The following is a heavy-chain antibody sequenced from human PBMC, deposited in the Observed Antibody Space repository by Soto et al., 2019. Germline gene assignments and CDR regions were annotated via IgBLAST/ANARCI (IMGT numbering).Heavy chain of an antibody. J-gene: IGHJ4*02. V-gene: IGHV1-18*01. CDR1: GYTFNSYG. Sequence: ASVKVSCKASGYTFNSYGISWVRQAPGQGMERMGWISVYNGNTNYAQKVQGRVTMTTDTSTSTAYMELRSLRHDDTAVYYCARDGRNGGYFDYWGQGTVVTVSS. CDR2: ISVYNGNT. CDR3: ARDGRNGGYFDY. D-gene: IGHD2-8*01.